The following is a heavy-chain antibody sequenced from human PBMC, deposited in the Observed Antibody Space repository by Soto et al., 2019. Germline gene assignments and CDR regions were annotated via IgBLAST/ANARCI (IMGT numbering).Heavy chain of an antibody. Sequence: GGSLRLSCAVSGFTFSSYGMHWVRQAPGKGLEWVAVISYDGSNKYYADSVKGRFTISRDNSKNTLYLQMNSLRAEDTAVYYCAKDRSYYDSSGYYLYYYYYGMDVWGQGTTVTVSS. D-gene: IGHD3-22*01. CDR1: GFTFSSYG. CDR3: AKDRSYYDSSGYYLYYYYYGMDV. J-gene: IGHJ6*02. V-gene: IGHV3-30*18. CDR2: ISYDGSNK.